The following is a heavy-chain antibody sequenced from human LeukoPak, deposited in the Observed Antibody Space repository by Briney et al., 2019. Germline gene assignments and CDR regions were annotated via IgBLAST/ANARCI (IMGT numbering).Heavy chain of an antibody. V-gene: IGHV3-23*01. Sequence: GGSLRLSCATSGFSFSSYAMSWVRQAPGKGLEWVSAISGSGGSTYYADSVKGRFTISRDNSKNTLYLQMNSLRAEDTAVYYCAKGFGVLWFGESNHDYWGQGTLVTVSS. CDR3: AKGFGVLWFGESNHDY. CDR2: ISGSGGST. CDR1: GFSFSSYA. J-gene: IGHJ4*02. D-gene: IGHD3-10*01.